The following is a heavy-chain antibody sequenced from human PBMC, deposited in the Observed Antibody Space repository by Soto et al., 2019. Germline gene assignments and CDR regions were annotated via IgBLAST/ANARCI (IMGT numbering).Heavy chain of an antibody. Sequence: EVQLLESGGGLVQPGGSLRLSCAASGFTFSSYAMSWVRQAPGKGLEWVSTISGSGGSTHYADSVKGRFTISRDNSKNTLYLQMNCLRAEDTAVYYCAKFYGGNYAHTYTIDPWGQGTLVTVSS. V-gene: IGHV3-23*01. CDR1: GFTFSSYA. D-gene: IGHD4-4*01. CDR2: ISGSGGST. J-gene: IGHJ5*02. CDR3: AKFYGGNYAHTYTIDP.